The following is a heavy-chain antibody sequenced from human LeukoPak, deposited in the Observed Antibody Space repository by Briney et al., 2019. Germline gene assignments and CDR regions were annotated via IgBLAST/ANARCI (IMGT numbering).Heavy chain of an antibody. J-gene: IGHJ3*02. CDR3: ARGRRDCSGDCYVAFDI. CDR2: IYSAGST. Sequence: GGSLRLSCAASGFTFSSYGMHWVRHAPGKGLEWVSVIYSAGSTYYADSVKGRFTISRDNSKNSLFLQMHSLRADDTAVYYCARGRRDCSGDCYVAFDIWGQGTMVTVSS. CDR1: GFTFSSYG. D-gene: IGHD2-21*02. V-gene: IGHV3-NL1*01.